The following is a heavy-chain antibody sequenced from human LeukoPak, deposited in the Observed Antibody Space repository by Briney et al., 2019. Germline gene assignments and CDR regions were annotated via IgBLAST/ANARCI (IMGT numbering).Heavy chain of an antibody. CDR2: IYNGVTT. CDR1: GASFNEYY. CDR3: VQSTGWPGLDF. D-gene: IGHD2-2*01. V-gene: IGHV4-59*08. J-gene: IGHJ4*02. Sequence: SETLSLTCVAFGASFNEYYWSWIRQPPGKALEWIGYIYNGVTTSYNPALRSRVTISADKSTNQFSLRLTSMTAADTAMYYCVQSTGWPGLDFWGQGALVTVSS.